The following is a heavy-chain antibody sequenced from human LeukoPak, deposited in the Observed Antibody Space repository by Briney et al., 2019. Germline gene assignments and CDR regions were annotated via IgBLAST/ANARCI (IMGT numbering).Heavy chain of an antibody. V-gene: IGHV3-9*01. Sequence: GGSLRLSCAASGFTFDDYAMHWVRQAPGKGLEWVSGISWNSGSIGYADSVKGRFTISRDNAKNSLYLQMNSLRAEDTALYYCATGYDSSGYRLFDYWGRGTLVTVSS. D-gene: IGHD3-22*01. CDR2: ISWNSGSI. CDR3: ATGYDSSGYRLFDY. CDR1: GFTFDDYA. J-gene: IGHJ4*02.